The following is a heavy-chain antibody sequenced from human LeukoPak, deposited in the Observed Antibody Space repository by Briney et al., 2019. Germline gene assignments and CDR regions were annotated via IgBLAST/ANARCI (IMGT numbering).Heavy chain of an antibody. CDR3: ARVAHNYDLLTGYYPYLDYFDF. Sequence: ASVKVSCKASGYTFSGYYIHWVRQPPGQALEWMGWINPNSGGTYYAQKFQGRVTMTSDTSISTAYMELSRLRSDDTGVFYCARVAHNYDLLTGYYPYLDYFDFWGQGTLVTVSS. CDR1: GYTFSGYY. CDR2: INPNSGGT. J-gene: IGHJ4*02. D-gene: IGHD3-9*01. V-gene: IGHV1-2*02.